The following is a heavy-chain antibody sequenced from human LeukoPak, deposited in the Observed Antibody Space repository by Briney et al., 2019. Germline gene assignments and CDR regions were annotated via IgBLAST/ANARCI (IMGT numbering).Heavy chain of an antibody. CDR2: INPSGGST. V-gene: IGHV1-46*01. CDR3: ARDRDRRFLEWLSSIRFSGYYYYMDV. J-gene: IGHJ6*03. Sequence: GASVKVSCKASGYTFTSYYMHWVRQAPGQGLEWMGIINPSGGSTSYAQKFQGRVTMTRDMSTSTVYMELSSLRSEDPAVYYCARDRDRRFLEWLSSIRFSGYYYYMDVWGKGTTVTVSS. CDR1: GYTFTSYY. D-gene: IGHD3-3*01.